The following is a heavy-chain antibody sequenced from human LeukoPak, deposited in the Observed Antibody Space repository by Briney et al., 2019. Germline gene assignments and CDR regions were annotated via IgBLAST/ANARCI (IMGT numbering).Heavy chain of an antibody. D-gene: IGHD2-15*01. V-gene: IGHV4-59*01. J-gene: IGHJ4*02. Sequence: SETLSLTCTVSGGSISSYYWSWIRQPPGKGLEWIGYIYYSGSTNYNPSLKSRVTISVDTSKNQFSLKLSSVTAADTAVYYCARGLGYCSGGSCPFDYWGQGTLVTVSS. CDR2: IYYSGST. CDR1: GGSISSYY. CDR3: ARGLGYCSGGSCPFDY.